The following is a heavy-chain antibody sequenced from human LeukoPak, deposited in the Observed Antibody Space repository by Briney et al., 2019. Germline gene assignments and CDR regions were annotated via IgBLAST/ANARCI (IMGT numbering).Heavy chain of an antibody. D-gene: IGHD3-3*01. V-gene: IGHV4-30-2*01. CDR2: IYHSGST. CDR1: GGSISSGGYS. J-gene: IGHJ4*02. CDR3: ARRVARGSPVKSHYFDY. Sequence: SQTLSLTCAVSGGSISSGGYSWSWIRQPPGKGLEWIGYIYHSGSTYYNPSLKSRVTISVDRSKNQFSLKLSSVTAADTAVYYCARRVARGSPVKSHYFDYWGQGTLVTVSS.